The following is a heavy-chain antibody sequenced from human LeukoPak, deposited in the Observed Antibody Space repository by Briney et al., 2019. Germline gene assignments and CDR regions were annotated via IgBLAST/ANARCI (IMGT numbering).Heavy chain of an antibody. V-gene: IGHV3-30*02. Sequence: GGSLRLSCAASGFTFSSYGMHWVRQAPGKGLEWVAFIRYDGSNKYYADSVKGRFTISRDNSKNTVFLQMNSLRAEDTAVYYCAKVAGNSYGYWYFDYWGQGTLVTVSS. CDR2: IRYDGSNK. CDR3: AKVAGNSYGYWYFDY. CDR1: GFTFSSYG. J-gene: IGHJ4*02. D-gene: IGHD5-18*01.